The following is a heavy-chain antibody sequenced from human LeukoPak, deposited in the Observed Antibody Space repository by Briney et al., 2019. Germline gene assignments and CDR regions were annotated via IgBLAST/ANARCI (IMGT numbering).Heavy chain of an antibody. CDR3: TRDRSIEVPDSFLN. Sequence: ASVKVSCKTSGFILSSYGISWVRQAPGQGLECAQNFQGRVTMTTDRSTSTAYMELRSLRSDDTAVYYCTRDRSIEVPDSFLNWGQGTLVIVSS. J-gene: IGHJ4*02. CDR1: GFILSSYG. D-gene: IGHD2/OR15-2a*01. V-gene: IGHV1-18*01.